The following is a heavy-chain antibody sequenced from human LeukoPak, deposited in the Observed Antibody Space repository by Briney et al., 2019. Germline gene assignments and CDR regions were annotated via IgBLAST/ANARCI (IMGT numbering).Heavy chain of an antibody. D-gene: IGHD1-26*01. J-gene: IGHJ6*02. Sequence: ASVTVSCKASGYTFTSYYMHWVRQAPGQGLEWMGMINPSGGSTSYAQKFQGRVTMTRDTSTSTVYMELSSLRSEDTAVYYCARDDLVGATSLGRWAYYYYGMDVWGQGTTVTVSS. CDR2: INPSGGST. CDR1: GYTFTSYY. V-gene: IGHV1-46*01. CDR3: ARDDLVGATSLGRWAYYYYGMDV.